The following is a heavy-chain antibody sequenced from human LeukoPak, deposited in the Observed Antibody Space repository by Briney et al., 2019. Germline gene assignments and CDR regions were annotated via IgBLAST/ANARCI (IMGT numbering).Heavy chain of an antibody. V-gene: IGHV1-8*01. Sequence: ASVKVSCKASGYTFTSYDINWVRQATGQGLKWMGWMNPNSGNTGYAQKFQGRVTMTRNTSISTAYMELSSLRSEDTAVYYCALDYGGNSGHDAFDIWGQGTMVTVSS. CDR3: ALDYGGNSGHDAFDI. CDR1: GYTFTSYD. CDR2: MNPNSGNT. D-gene: IGHD4-23*01. J-gene: IGHJ3*02.